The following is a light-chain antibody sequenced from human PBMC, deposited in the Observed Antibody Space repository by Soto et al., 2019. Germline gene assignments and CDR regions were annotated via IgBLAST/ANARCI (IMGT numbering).Light chain of an antibody. J-gene: IGKJ3*01. CDR1: QDVSNY. Sequence: DIQMTQSPSYMAASVCDTVTITCQASQDVSNYLNWYQQKLGKVPKLLIYAASTLQSGVPSRFSGSGSGTDFTLTISSLQPEDVATYYCQKYNSAPHTFGPGTKVDIK. CDR3: QKYNSAPHT. V-gene: IGKV1-27*01. CDR2: AAS.